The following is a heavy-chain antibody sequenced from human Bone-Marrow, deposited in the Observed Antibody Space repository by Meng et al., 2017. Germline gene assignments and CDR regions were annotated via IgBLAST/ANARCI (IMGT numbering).Heavy chain of an antibody. V-gene: IGHV4-31*01. CDR1: GGSISSGGYY. Sequence: QVQLRESGPGLVKPSQTLSLTCTVSGGSISSGGYYWSWLRQHPGKGLEWIVYIYYSGSTYYNPSLKSLVTISVDTSKNQFSLKLSSVTAADTAVYYCARVGYSGSRVTSYYFDYWGQGTLVTVSS. CDR2: IYYSGST. CDR3: ARVGYSGSRVTSYYFDY. J-gene: IGHJ4*02. D-gene: IGHD1-26*01.